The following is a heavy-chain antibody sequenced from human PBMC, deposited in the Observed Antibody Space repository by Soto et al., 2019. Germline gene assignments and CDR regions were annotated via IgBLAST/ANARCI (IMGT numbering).Heavy chain of an antibody. CDR1: GVTFCNFG. D-gene: IGHD6-13*01. CDR2: ISYVGNTK. V-gene: IGHV3-30*18. Sequence: HPGWSLRLSCAASGVTFCNFGMQGVRQDPGKGLEWVASISYVGNTKYSADSVKGRFTISRDNSKNTLYLQMNSLRSEDTAVYYCAKFWGPVTAAVDDYWGQGTLVTVSS. CDR3: AKFWGPVTAAVDDY. J-gene: IGHJ4*02.